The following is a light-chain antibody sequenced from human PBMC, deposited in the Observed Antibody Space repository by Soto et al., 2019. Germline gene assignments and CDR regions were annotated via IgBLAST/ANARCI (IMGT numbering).Light chain of an antibody. CDR1: QSVSSY. CDR3: QQRSNWLSIT. CDR2: DAS. Sequence: MVLTQAPATLSLYPGERATLSCRASQSVSSYLAWYQQKPGQAPRLLIYDASNRATGIPARFSGSGSGTDFTLTISSLEPEDFAVYYCQQRSNWLSITFGQGTRLAIK. V-gene: IGKV3-11*01. J-gene: IGKJ5*01.